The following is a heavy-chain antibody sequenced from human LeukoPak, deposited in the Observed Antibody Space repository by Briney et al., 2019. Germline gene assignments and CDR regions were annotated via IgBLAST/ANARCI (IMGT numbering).Heavy chain of an antibody. D-gene: IGHD6-19*01. CDR2: ISSGGNTI. CDR3: ARSWLAVAGPEY. CDR1: GFTFSSYE. Sequence: PGGSLRLSCAASGFTFSSYETNWVRQAPGKGLEWLSYISSGGNTIHHADSVKGRFTISRDNAKNSVYLQMNSLRADDTAVYYCARSWLAVAGPEYWGQGTLVTVSS. J-gene: IGHJ4*02. V-gene: IGHV3-48*03.